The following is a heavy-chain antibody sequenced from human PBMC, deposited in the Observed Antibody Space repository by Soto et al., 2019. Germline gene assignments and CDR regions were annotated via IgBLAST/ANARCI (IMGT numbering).Heavy chain of an antibody. D-gene: IGHD5-18*01. V-gene: IGHV1-69*13. J-gene: IGHJ6*02. CDR3: ARGRGYSGDDHYYYFDMDV. CDR1: GGTFNNYP. CDR2: SIPIFGTA. Sequence: SVKVSCKASGGTFNNYPITWVRQAPGEGLEWMGGSIPIFGTANYAQKFQGRVTISVDESTSTAYMELSSLRSEDTAVYYCARGRGYSGDDHYYYFDMDVWGQGTTVTVYS.